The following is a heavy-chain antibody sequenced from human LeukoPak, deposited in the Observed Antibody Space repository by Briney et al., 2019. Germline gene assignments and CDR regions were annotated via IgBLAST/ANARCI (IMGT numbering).Heavy chain of an antibody. V-gene: IGHV4-34*01. J-gene: IGHJ6*03. Sequence: SETLSLICGVYGGSFSGYYWSWIRQPPAKGLEWSGEINHRGNTNYTPSLKSRVTISVDTSKNQFSLKLSSVSAADTAVYYCANEKEVWADSFYHYFMDVWGKGTSVTVSS. CDR3: ANEKEVWADSFYHYFMDV. CDR2: INHRGNT. D-gene: IGHD3-3*02. CDR1: GGSFSGYY.